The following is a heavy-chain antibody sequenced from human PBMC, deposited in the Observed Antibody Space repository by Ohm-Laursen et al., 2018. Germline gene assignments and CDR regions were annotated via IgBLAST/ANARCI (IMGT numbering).Heavy chain of an antibody. D-gene: IGHD3-10*01. CDR3: ARDTSPLYYYGSGSPTTFDY. V-gene: IGHV3-21*01. Sequence: SLRLSCTASGFTFTNAWMSWVRQAPGKGLEWVSSISSTSTYIYYADSVKGRFTISGDNAKNSLYLQMNSLRAEDTAVYYCARDTSPLYYYGSGSPTTFDYWGQGTLVTVSS. CDR1: GFTFTNAW. J-gene: IGHJ4*02. CDR2: ISSTSTYI.